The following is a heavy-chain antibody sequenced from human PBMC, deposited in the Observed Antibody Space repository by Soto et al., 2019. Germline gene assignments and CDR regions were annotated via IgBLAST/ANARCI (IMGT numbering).Heavy chain of an antibody. CDR1: GDPFTSYG. J-gene: IGHJ6*02. Sequence: GASVKVSCKTSGDPFTSYGIGWVRQAPGQGLEWMAWISPYNGNTYFAQKFQGRVTLTTDTSTTTVYMELRSLRPEDTALYYCARGNMDVWGRGTTVTVSS. CDR2: ISPYNGNT. V-gene: IGHV1-18*01. CDR3: ARGNMDV. D-gene: IGHD1-1*01.